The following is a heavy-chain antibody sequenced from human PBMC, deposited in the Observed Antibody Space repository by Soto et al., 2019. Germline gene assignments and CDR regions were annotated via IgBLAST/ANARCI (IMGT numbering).Heavy chain of an antibody. V-gene: IGHV1-69*01. CDR2: ISAKFGTS. CDR1: RDTFSGYS. Sequence: HEPLMQSGAEVKKPGSSLKVSCRASRDTFSGYSIGWVRQAPGRGLEWGGGISAKFGTSFSPLMIEGRVTITADESTNTIYMEVASDRSQGPGVYYCEQEGFGTTGWLDPWGQGTPVTVSS. CDR3: EQEGFGTTGWLDP. J-gene: IGHJ5*02. D-gene: IGHD3-16*01.